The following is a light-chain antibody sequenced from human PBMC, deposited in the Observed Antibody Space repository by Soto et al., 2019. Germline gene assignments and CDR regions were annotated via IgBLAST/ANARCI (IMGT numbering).Light chain of an antibody. V-gene: IGLV2-14*03. CDR3: TSWTTSTTMI. J-gene: IGLJ2*01. CDR2: DVN. Sequence: QSALTQPDSVSGSPGQSITVSCSGTRRDIGAYNFVSWYQQHPGEVPKLMLYDVNVRPSGVSNRFSGSKSGNTASLTISGLQAEDEADYYCTSWTTSTTMIFGGGTKVTVL. CDR1: RRDIGAYNF.